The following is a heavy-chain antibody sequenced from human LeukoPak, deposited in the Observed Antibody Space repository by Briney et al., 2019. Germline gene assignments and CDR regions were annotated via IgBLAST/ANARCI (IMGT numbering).Heavy chain of an antibody. CDR3: ARAAPGEIAAALDY. D-gene: IGHD6-13*01. CDR2: IWYDGSIK. V-gene: IGHV3-33*01. Sequence: GGSLRLSCAASRFTFSSYGMHWVRQAPGKGLEWVAVIWYDGSIKDYADSVKGRFTISRGNSKNTLYLQMNSLRVEDTALYYCARAAPGEIAAALDYWGQGTLVTVSS. CDR1: RFTFSSYG. J-gene: IGHJ4*02.